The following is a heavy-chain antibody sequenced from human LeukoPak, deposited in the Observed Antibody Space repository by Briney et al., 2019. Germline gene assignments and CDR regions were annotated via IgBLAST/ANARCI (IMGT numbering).Heavy chain of an antibody. CDR1: GFTFSAYG. J-gene: IGHJ4*02. V-gene: IGHV3-64*01. CDR3: ARECSYGESDY. CDR2: INTNGGST. Sequence: GGSLRLSCVASGFTFSAYGMHWVRQAPGKGLEYVSAINTNGGSTYYANSVKGRFTISRDNSRSTLYLQMGSLRTEDMAVYYCARECSYGESDYWGQGTLVTVSS. D-gene: IGHD3-16*01.